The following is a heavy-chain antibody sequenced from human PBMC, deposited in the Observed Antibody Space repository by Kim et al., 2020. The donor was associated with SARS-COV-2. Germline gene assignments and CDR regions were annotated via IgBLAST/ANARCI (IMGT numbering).Heavy chain of an antibody. CDR2: IISDGSGA. J-gene: IGHJ6*02. CDR1: GFPFIPNF. V-gene: IGHV3-74*03. Sequence: GGSLRLSCAASGFPFIPNFMHWVRQAPGKGLVCVSHIISDGSGATYADSVKGRFTISRDNAKNTLYLQMNSLTAEDTAVYYCDRDNYHAMSVWGQGASVSVSS. CDR3: DRDNYHAMSV.